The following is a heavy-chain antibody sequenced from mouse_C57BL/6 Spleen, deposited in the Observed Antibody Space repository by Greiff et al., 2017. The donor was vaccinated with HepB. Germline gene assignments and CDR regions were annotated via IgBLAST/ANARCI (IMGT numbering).Heavy chain of an antibody. V-gene: IGHV2-9-1*01. D-gene: IGHD2-3*01. J-gene: IGHJ4*01. CDR2: IWTGGGT. CDR3: ASSSSMMVTRYYAMDY. CDR1: GFSLTSYA. Sequence: QVQLKESGPGLVAPSQSLSITCTVSGFSLTSYAISWVRQPPGKGLEWLGVIWTGGGTNYNSALKSSLTISKDNSKSQVFLKMNSLQTDDTARYYCASSSSMMVTRYYAMDYWGQGTSVTVSS.